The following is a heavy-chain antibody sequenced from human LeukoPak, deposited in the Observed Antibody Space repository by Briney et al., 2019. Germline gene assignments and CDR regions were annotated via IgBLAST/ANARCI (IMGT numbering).Heavy chain of an antibody. V-gene: IGHV4-59*08. Sequence: PSETLSLTCAVYGGSFSGYYWSWIRQPPGKGLEWIGYIYYSGSTNYNPSLKSRVTISADTSKNQFSLKLSSVTAADTAVYYCARSNGSYGPYYYGMDVWGQGTTVTVSS. J-gene: IGHJ6*02. D-gene: IGHD1-26*01. CDR2: IYYSGST. CDR3: ARSNGSYGPYYYGMDV. CDR1: GGSFSGYY.